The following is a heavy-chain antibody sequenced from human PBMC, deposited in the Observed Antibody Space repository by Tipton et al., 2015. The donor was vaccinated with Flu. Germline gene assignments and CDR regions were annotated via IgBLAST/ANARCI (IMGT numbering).Heavy chain of an antibody. D-gene: IGHD1-1*01. CDR3: ARVLGNSHSYGMDV. J-gene: IGHJ6*02. V-gene: IGHV4-61*02. Sequence: LRLSCTVSGGFITSGSYYWSWIRQSAGKGLEWIGRIYTTGSTNYNPSLRSRVTISGDTSKNQFSLQLNSVTAEDTAVYYCARVLGNSHSYGMDVWGQGTTVTVSS. CDR2: IYTTGST. CDR1: GGFITSGSYY.